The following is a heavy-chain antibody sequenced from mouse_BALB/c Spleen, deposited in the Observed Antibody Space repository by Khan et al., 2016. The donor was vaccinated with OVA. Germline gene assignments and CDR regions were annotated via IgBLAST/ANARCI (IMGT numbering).Heavy chain of an antibody. CDR3: ARGYEFFPY. CDR2: VNPNNGDT. V-gene: IGHV1-26*01. Sequence: VQLKESGPDLVKPGASVKISCKASGYSFTVYYMTWVKQSPGKSLEWIGWVNPNNGDTNYTQNFKGKATLTVDKSSNTAYMELRSLTSEDSAVFYCARGYEFFPYWGQGTLVTVSA. J-gene: IGHJ3*01. D-gene: IGHD2-12*01. CDR1: GYSFTVYY.